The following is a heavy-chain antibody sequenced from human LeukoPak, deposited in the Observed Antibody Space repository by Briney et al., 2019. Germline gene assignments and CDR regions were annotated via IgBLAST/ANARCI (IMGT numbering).Heavy chain of an antibody. CDR3: AKSNGYGLVDI. Sequence: PSETLSLTCAVYGGSFSGYYWSWIRQPPGKGLEWIGEINHSGSTNYNPSLKSRLTISLDTSRNQFSLRLNSVTAADTAVYYCAKSNGYGLVDIWGQGTMVTVSS. CDR1: GGSFSGYY. V-gene: IGHV4-34*01. J-gene: IGHJ3*02. CDR2: INHSGST. D-gene: IGHD3-10*01.